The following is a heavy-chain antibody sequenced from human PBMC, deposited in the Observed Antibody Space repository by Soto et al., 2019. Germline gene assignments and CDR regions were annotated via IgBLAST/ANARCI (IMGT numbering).Heavy chain of an antibody. CDR3: VKDRYIDY. Sequence: GGPLRLSCSVSGFALSTYAMHLVRQALGKGLEYAASISSNGVSTYYADSVKGRFTISRDNSKNTLYLQMSSLRAEDTAVYYCVKDRYIDYWGQGTLVTVSS. CDR2: ISSNGVST. J-gene: IGHJ4*02. CDR1: GFALSTYA. V-gene: IGHV3-64D*06.